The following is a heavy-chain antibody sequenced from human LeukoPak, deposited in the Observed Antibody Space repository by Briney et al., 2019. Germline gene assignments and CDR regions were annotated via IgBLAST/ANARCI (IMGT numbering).Heavy chain of an antibody. D-gene: IGHD1-26*01. CDR2: INKDGSAT. CDR1: GFTFDAYA. V-gene: IGHV3-43*02. CDR3: ATWAFYHSLDV. J-gene: IGHJ6*02. Sequence: GGSLRLSCEASGFTFDAYAMHWVRQAPGKGLEWVSPINKDGSATYYADSVKGRFTISRDNSKNSLYLQMNSLRSEDTALYYCATWAFYHSLDVWGQGTTVTVPS.